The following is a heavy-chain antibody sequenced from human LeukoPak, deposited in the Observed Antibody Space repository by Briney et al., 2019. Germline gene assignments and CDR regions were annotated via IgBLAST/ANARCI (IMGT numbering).Heavy chain of an antibody. CDR2: IHRSGSP. D-gene: IGHD3-3*01. J-gene: IGHJ4*02. CDR1: LDSNTTNF. V-gene: IGHV4/OR15-8*01. Sequence: SETLSLTCCVSLDSNTTNFRSWVRQPPGKGLEWIGEIHRSGSPNYNPSLQSRVTISIDRSRNQIALELSSVTAADTDVYYCAREIFEGFNAGAYWGQGTLVTVSS. CDR3: AREIFEGFNAGAY.